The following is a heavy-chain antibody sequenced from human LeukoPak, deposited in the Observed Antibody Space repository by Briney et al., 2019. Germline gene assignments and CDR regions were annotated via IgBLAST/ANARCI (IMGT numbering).Heavy chain of an antibody. V-gene: IGHV3-23*01. D-gene: IGHD3-22*01. CDR3: AKGRGYYYDSSGYAVDY. CDR1: GFTFSSYA. Sequence: GGSLRLSCAASGFTFSSYAMSWVRQAPGKGLEWVSAISGSGGSTYYADSVKGRFTISRDNSKNTLYLQMNSLRAEDTAVYYCAKGRGYYYDSSGYAVDYWGQGTLVTVSS. CDR2: ISGSGGST. J-gene: IGHJ4*02.